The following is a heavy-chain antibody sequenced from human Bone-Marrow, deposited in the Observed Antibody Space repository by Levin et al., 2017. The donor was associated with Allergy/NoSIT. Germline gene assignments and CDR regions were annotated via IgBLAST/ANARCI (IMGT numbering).Heavy chain of an antibody. CDR1: GFTFNGYS. J-gene: IGHJ4*02. CDR2: ISGSSTTT. V-gene: IGHV3-48*01. CDR3: ARPGVAGDFDY. Sequence: GGSLRLSCAASGFTFNGYSMHWVRQAPGRGLEWVSYISGSSTTTYYADSVKGRFTISRDNAKNSLYLQMNSLRVEDTAVYYCARPGVAGDFDYWGQGTLVTVSS. D-gene: IGHD6-19*01.